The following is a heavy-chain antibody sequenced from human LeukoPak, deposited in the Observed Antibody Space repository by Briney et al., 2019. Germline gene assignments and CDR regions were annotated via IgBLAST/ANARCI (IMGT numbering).Heavy chain of an antibody. Sequence: PGGSLRLSCAASGFTFDDYAMHWVRQAPGKGLEWVSGISWNSGSIGYADSVKGRFTISRDNAKNSLYLQMNSLRAEDTALYYCARGYKGGDDAFDIWGQGTMVTVSS. D-gene: IGHD1-1*01. J-gene: IGHJ3*02. CDR2: ISWNSGSI. CDR1: GFTFDDYA. CDR3: ARGYKGGDDAFDI. V-gene: IGHV3-9*01.